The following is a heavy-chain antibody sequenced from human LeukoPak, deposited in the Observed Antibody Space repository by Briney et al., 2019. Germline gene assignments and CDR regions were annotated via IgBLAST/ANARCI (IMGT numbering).Heavy chain of an antibody. V-gene: IGHV1-69*01. CDR3: ARAGYCSSTSCYEDY. CDR1: GGTFRRYA. J-gene: IGHJ4*02. D-gene: IGHD2-2*01. Sequence: ASDKVYCGASGGTFRRYAISRVRQAPGQGLEWMGGIIPLFGTANYAQKFQGRVTITADESTSTAYMELRSLRSEDTAVYYCARAGYCSSTSCYEDYWGQGTLVTVSS. CDR2: IIPLFGTA.